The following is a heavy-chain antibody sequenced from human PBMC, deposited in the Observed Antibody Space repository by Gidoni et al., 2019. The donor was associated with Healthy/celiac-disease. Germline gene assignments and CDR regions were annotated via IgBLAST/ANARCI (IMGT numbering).Heavy chain of an antibody. CDR3: AKDHYGDYGGGLSSNWFDP. J-gene: IGHJ5*02. Sequence: EVQLLESGGGLVQPGGSLRLSLAAFGSTFRSYPRTWVRQAPGKGLEWVSAIRGSGGSTYYADSVKGRFTISRDNSKNTLYLQMNSLRAEDTAVYYCAKDHYGDYGGGLSSNWFDPWGQGTLVTVSS. CDR2: IRGSGGST. CDR1: GSTFRSYP. D-gene: IGHD4-17*01. V-gene: IGHV3-23*01.